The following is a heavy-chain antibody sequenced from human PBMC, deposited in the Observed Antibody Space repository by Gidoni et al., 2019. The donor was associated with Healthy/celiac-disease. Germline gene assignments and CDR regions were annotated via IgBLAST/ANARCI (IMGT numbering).Heavy chain of an antibody. CDR3: ARDLVVVAEYYYYYYMDV. CDR1: GGSISSYY. CDR2: IYTSGST. J-gene: IGHJ6*03. V-gene: IGHV4-4*07. D-gene: IGHD2-15*01. Sequence: QVQLQESGPGLVKPSETLSLPCTLSGGSISSYYWSWIRQPAGKGLEWIGRIYTSGSTNYNPSLKSRVTMSVDTSKNQFSLKLSSVTAADTAVYYCARDLVVVAEYYYYYYMDVWGKGTTVTVSS.